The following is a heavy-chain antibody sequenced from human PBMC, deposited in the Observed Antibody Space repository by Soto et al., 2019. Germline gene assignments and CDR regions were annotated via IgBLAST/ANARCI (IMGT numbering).Heavy chain of an antibody. CDR1: GFTFSSYG. D-gene: IGHD2-21*01. CDR3: ARTGDGYRHYYYGMDV. Sequence: GGSLRLSCAASGFTFSSYGMHWVRQAPGKGLEWVAVISYDGSNKYYADSVKGRFTISRDNSKNTLYPQMNSLRAEDTAVYYCARTGDGYRHYYYGMDVWGQGTTVTVSS. J-gene: IGHJ6*02. CDR2: ISYDGSNK. V-gene: IGHV3-30*03.